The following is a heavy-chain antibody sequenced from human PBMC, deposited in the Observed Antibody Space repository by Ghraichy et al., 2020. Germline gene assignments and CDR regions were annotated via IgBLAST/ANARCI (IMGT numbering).Heavy chain of an antibody. CDR2: IFPNNGVT. CDR3: ARVSGRYCNGESCYSDY. V-gene: IGHV1-2*02. Sequence: ASVKVSCKTSGYSFTGYYLHGVRQSPVHGLEWVGCIFPNNGVTKYAQKFQGRVTLTSDTSISTAYMELTNLKSDDTAIYYCARVSGRYCNGESCYSDYWGQGTLVTVSS. J-gene: IGHJ4*02. D-gene: IGHD2-15*01. CDR1: GYSFTGYY.